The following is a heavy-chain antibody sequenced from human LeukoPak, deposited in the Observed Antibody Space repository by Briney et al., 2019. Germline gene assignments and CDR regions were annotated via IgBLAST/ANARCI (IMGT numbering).Heavy chain of an antibody. V-gene: IGHV4-34*01. J-gene: IGHJ5*02. CDR2: INHSGST. D-gene: IGHD6-13*01. Sequence: SETLSLTCAVYGGSFSGYYWSWIRQPPGKGLEWIGEINHSGSTTYNPSLKSRVTISVDTPKNQFSLKLSSVTAADTAVYYCARFLDLYSSSWYVSRRRGLNNWFDPWGQGTLVTVSS. CDR1: GGSFSGYY. CDR3: ARFLDLYSSSWYVSRRRGLNNWFDP.